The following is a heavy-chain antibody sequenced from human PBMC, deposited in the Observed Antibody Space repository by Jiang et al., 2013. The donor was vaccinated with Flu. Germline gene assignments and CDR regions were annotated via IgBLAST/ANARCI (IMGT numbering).Heavy chain of an antibody. J-gene: IGHJ5*02. Sequence: SGAEVKKPGSSVKVSCKASGGTFSSYAISWVRQAPGQGLEWMGRIIPILGIANYAQKFQGRVTITADKSTSTAYMELSSLRSEDTAVYYCARAGVPYYDILTEFDPWGQGTLVTVSS. V-gene: IGHV1-69*04. CDR1: GGTFSSYA. D-gene: IGHD3-9*01. CDR3: ARAGVPYYDILTEFDP. CDR2: IIPILGIA.